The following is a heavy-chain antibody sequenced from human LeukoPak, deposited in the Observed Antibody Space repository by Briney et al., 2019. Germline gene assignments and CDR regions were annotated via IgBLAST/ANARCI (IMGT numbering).Heavy chain of an antibody. CDR3: ARGALDRATPFDS. D-gene: IGHD2-15*01. J-gene: IGHJ5*01. Sequence: GGSLRLSCAASGFTFSSYAMSWVRQAPGKGLEWVSAISGSGGSTYYADSVKGRFTISRDNSKKSVYLQMNSLRAEDTAVYYCARGALDRATPFDSWGQGTLVTVSS. V-gene: IGHV3-23*01. CDR2: ISGSGGST. CDR1: GFTFSSYA.